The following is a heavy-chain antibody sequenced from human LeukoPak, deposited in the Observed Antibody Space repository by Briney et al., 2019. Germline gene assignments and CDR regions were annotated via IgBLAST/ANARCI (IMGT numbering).Heavy chain of an antibody. Sequence: PGGSLRLSCAASGFTFSSYAMSWVRQAPGKGLEWVAVIWYDGSNKYYADSVKGRFTISRDNSKNTLYLQMNSLRAEDTAVYYCAKDRGDYPPFDYWGQGTLVTVSS. D-gene: IGHD4-17*01. CDR3: AKDRGDYPPFDY. CDR1: GFTFSSYA. CDR2: IWYDGSNK. J-gene: IGHJ4*02. V-gene: IGHV3-33*06.